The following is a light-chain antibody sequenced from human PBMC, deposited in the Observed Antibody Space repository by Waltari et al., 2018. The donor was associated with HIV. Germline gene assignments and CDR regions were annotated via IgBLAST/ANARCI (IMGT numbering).Light chain of an antibody. V-gene: IGLV2-23*02. J-gene: IGLJ3*02. CDR2: EVS. Sequence: QSALTQPASVSGSPGQSITISCTGTSSYVGNYNLVSWYQQHPGKVPKLIIFEVSERPSGVSDRFSGSKSVNTASLTISGLQAEDEADYYCCSYAGSSPLWVFGGGTKLTVL. CDR1: SSYVGNYNL. CDR3: CSYAGSSPLWV.